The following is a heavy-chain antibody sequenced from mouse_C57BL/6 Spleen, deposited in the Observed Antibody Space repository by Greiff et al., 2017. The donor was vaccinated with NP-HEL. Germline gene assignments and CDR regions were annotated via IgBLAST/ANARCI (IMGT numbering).Heavy chain of an antibody. Sequence: QVQLKQSGAELARPGASVKMSCKASGYTFTSYTMHWVKQRPGQGLEWIGYINPSSGYTKYNQKFKDKATLTADKSSSTAYMQLSSLTSEDSAVYYCAKGLRERRDFDYWGQGTTLTVSS. CDR1: GYTFTSYT. J-gene: IGHJ2*01. D-gene: IGHD1-1*01. CDR3: AKGLRERRDFDY. V-gene: IGHV1-4*01. CDR2: INPSSGYT.